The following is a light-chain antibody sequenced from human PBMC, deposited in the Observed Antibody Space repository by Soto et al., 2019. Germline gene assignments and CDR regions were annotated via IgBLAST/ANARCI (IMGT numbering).Light chain of an antibody. CDR3: QSYDRTRSASKV. V-gene: IGLV1-40*01. CDR2: GNN. Sequence: QSVLTQPPSVSGAPGQRVTISCTGSSSNIGAGYDVHWYQHLPGTAPKVLIYGNNKRPSGVPDRFSGSKSDTSASLTITGLQAEDEANYYCQSYDRTRSASKVFGGGTKLTVL. J-gene: IGLJ2*01. CDR1: SSNIGAGYD.